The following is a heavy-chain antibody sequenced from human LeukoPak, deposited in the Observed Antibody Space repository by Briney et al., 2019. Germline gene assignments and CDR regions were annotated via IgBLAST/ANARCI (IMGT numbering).Heavy chain of an antibody. V-gene: IGHV3-23*01. J-gene: IGHJ4*02. CDR1: GFTFSSYA. Sequence: PGGSLRLSCAASGFTFSSYAMSWVRQAPGKGLEWVSAISGSGGSTYYAGSVKGRFTISRDNSKNTLYLQMNSLRAEDTAVYYCAKVGSSSWYFDYWGQGTLVTVSS. CDR2: ISGSGGST. CDR3: AKVGSSSWYFDY. D-gene: IGHD6-13*01.